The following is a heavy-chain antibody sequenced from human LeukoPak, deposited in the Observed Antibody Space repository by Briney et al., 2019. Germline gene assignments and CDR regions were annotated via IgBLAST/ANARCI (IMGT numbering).Heavy chain of an antibody. D-gene: IGHD6-13*01. CDR2: ISSNTSYI. CDR3: ARGKTSSQPYDLDY. J-gene: IGHJ4*02. Sequence: PGGSLRLSCAASGFTFSSYSMNWVRQAPGKGLEWVSAISSNTSYIYYADSVKGRFTIYRDNAKNSLYLQMNSLRAEDTAVYYCARGKTSSQPYDLDYWGQGTLVTVSS. V-gene: IGHV3-21*01. CDR1: GFTFSSYS.